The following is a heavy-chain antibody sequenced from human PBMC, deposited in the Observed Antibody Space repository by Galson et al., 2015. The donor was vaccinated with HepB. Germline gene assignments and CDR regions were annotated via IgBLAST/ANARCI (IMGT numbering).Heavy chain of an antibody. CDR2: IKSKTDGGTT. J-gene: IGHJ3*02. Sequence: SLRLSCAASGFTFSNAWMSWVRRAPGKGLEWVGRIKSKTDGGTTDYAAPVKGRFTISRDDSKNTLYLQMNSLKTEDTAVYYCTTDYLGRDGYNYAFLDIWGQGTMVTVSS. D-gene: IGHD5-24*01. CDR1: GFTFSNAW. CDR3: TTDYLGRDGYNYAFLDI. V-gene: IGHV3-15*01.